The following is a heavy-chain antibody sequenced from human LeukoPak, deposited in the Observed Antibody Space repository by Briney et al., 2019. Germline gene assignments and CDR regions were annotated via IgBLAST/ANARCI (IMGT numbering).Heavy chain of an antibody. CDR2: IYTSGGT. CDR1: GGSISSYY. J-gene: IGHJ4*02. V-gene: IGHV4-4*07. Sequence: SETLSLTCTVSGGSISSYYWSWIRPPAGKGLEWIGRIYTSGGTNYNPSLKSRVTMSVDTSKNQFSLKLSSVTAADTAVYYCARHPGAPRGYCSSTSCYLDYWGQGTLVTVSS. D-gene: IGHD2-2*01. CDR3: ARHPGAPRGYCSSTSCYLDY.